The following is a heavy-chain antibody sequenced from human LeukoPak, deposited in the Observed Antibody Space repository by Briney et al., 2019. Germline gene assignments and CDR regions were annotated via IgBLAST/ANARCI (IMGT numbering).Heavy chain of an antibody. CDR1: GGSISSGGYY. Sequence: SETLSLTCTVSGGSISSGGYYWSWIRQHPGKGLEWIGYIYYSGSTYYNPSLKSRVTISVDTSKNQFSLKLSSVTAADTAVYYCARVGDRTYYYDTAFDYWGQGTLVTVSS. J-gene: IGHJ4*02. D-gene: IGHD3-22*01. CDR3: ARVGDRTYYYDTAFDY. V-gene: IGHV4-31*03. CDR2: IYYSGST.